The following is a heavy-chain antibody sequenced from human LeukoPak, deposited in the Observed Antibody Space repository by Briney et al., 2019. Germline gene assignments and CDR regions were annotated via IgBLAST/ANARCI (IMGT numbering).Heavy chain of an antibody. D-gene: IGHD3-9*01. Sequence: SVKVSCKASGFIFRNSAIQWVRQARGQPLEWIGWIIVGNGKTDYAQKFQDRVIITNDMSTSTVYIELRSLGSEDTALYYCAADLETGFALWGPGTLVTVSS. CDR3: AADLETGFAL. J-gene: IGHJ4*02. CDR2: IIVGNGKT. CDR1: GFIFRNSA. V-gene: IGHV1-58*02.